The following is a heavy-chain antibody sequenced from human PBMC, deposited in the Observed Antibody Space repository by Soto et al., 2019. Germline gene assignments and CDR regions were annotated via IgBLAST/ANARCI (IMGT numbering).Heavy chain of an antibody. CDR2: ISSNGGST. CDR1: GFTFSSYA. Sequence: GGSLRLSCAASGFTFSSYAMHWVRQAPGKGLEYVSAISSNGGSTYYANSVKGRFTISRDNSKNTLYLQMGSLRAEDMAVYYCASTSNRYSGSYYYYMDVWGKGTTVTVSS. CDR3: ASTSNRYSGSYYYYMDV. D-gene: IGHD1-26*01. J-gene: IGHJ6*03. V-gene: IGHV3-64*01.